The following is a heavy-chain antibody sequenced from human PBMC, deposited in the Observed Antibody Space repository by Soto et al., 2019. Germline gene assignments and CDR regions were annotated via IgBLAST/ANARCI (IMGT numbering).Heavy chain of an antibody. Sequence: SVSNAWMNWVRQAPGKGLEWVGRIKSKTDGGTTDYAAPVKGRFTISRDDSKNTLYLQMNSLKTEDTAVYYCTTDVRQWPNYWGQGTLVTVSS. V-gene: IGHV3-15*07. J-gene: IGHJ4*02. CDR2: IKSKTDGGTT. CDR3: TTDVRQWPNY. CDR1: SVSNAW. D-gene: IGHD6-19*01.